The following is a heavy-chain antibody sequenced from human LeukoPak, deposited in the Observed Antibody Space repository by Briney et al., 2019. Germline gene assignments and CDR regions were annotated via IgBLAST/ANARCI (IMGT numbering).Heavy chain of an antibody. V-gene: IGHV4-59*12. CDR3: ARDLCSSTSCLGGDY. CDR2: IYYSGST. J-gene: IGHJ4*02. CDR1: GGSISSYY. Sequence: SETLSLTCTVSGGSISSYYWSWIRQPPGKGLEWIGYIYYSGSTYYNPSHKSRVTISVDTSKNQFSLKLSSVTAADTAVYYCARDLCSSTSCLGGDYWGQGTLVTVSS. D-gene: IGHD2-2*01.